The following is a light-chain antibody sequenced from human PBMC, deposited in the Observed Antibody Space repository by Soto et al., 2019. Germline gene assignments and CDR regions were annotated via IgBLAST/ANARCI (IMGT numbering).Light chain of an antibody. CDR3: QQRSNWPTIT. J-gene: IGKJ5*01. CDR1: QSVSSY. V-gene: IGKV3-11*01. CDR2: DAS. Sequence: EIVSTQSPATLSLSPGERATLSCRASQSVSSYLAWYQLKPGQAPRLLIYDASNRATGIPARFSGSGSGTDFTLTISSLEPEDFAVYYCQQRSNWPTITFGQGTRLEIK.